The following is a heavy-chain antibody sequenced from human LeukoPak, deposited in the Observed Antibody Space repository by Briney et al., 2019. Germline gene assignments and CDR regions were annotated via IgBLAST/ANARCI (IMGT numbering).Heavy chain of an antibody. CDR3: ARDIPTGYSSSWRPGGFDP. CDR1: GGSISSYY. J-gene: IGHJ5*02. V-gene: IGHV4-59*01. CDR2: IYYSGST. Sequence: PSETLSLTCTVSGGSISSYYWSWIRQPPGKGLEWIGYIYYSGSTNYNPSLKSRVTISVDTSKNQFSLKLSSVTAADTAVYYCARDIPTGYSSSWRPGGFDPWGQGTLVTVSS. D-gene: IGHD6-13*01.